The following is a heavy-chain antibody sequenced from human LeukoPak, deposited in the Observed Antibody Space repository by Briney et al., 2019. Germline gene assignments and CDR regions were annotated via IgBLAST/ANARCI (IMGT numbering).Heavy chain of an antibody. D-gene: IGHD2-15*01. Sequence: SETLSLTCSVSGYSVSSGYYWGWIRQSPGKGLEWIGSMYHSGTTYYNPSLKSRVTLSVDTSKNQFSLKLSSVTAADTAVYYCARHNIVVVVAQPGNYFDYWGQGTLVTVSS. CDR1: GYSVSSGYY. V-gene: IGHV4-38-2*02. CDR2: MYHSGTT. CDR3: ARHNIVVVVAQPGNYFDY. J-gene: IGHJ4*02.